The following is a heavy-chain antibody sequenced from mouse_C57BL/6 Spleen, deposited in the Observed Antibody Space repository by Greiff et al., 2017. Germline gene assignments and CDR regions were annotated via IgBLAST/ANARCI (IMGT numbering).Heavy chain of an antibody. CDR2: IDPETGGT. J-gene: IGHJ4*01. Sequence: QVQLQQSGAELVRPGASVTLSCKASGYTFTDYEMHWVKQTPVHGLEWIGAIDPETGGTASNQKFKGQAILTAAKSSSTAYMELRSLTSEDSAVYYCTRPTVVATNAMDYWGQGTSVTVSS. CDR3: TRPTVVATNAMDY. D-gene: IGHD1-1*01. CDR1: GYTFTDYE. V-gene: IGHV1-15*01.